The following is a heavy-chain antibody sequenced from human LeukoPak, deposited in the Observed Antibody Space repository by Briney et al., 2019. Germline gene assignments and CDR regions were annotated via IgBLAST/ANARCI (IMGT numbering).Heavy chain of an antibody. D-gene: IGHD3-22*01. CDR3: ARPYYYDSRIDP. Sequence: SQTLSLTCTVSGGSISSGDYYWSWIRQPPGKGLEWIAYMYYSGSTYFNPSLKSRVTMSADTSKNQLSLKLSSVTAADTAVYYCARPYYYDSRIDPWGQGILVTVSS. CDR1: GGSISSGDYY. J-gene: IGHJ5*02. V-gene: IGHV4-30-4*01. CDR2: MYYSGST.